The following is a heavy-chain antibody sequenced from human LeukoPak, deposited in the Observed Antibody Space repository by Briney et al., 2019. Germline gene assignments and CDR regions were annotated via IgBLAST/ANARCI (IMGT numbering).Heavy chain of an antibody. CDR1: GDSIRSYY. J-gene: IGHJ4*02. CDR2: IYTSGST. Sequence: SETLSLTCTVSGDSIRSYYWGWIRQPAGKGLEWIGRIYTSGSTNYNPSLQNRVTMSVDTSKNQFSLKLSSVTAADTAVYYCASTTYYYDSSGYYFLDYWGQGTLVTVSS. D-gene: IGHD3-22*01. CDR3: ASTTYYYDSSGYYFLDY. V-gene: IGHV4-4*07.